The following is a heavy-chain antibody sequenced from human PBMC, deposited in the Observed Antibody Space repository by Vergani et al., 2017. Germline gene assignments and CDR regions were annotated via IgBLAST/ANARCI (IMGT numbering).Heavy chain of an antibody. D-gene: IGHD5-12*01. V-gene: IGHV4-59*08. CDR2: IYYSGST. CDR1: GGSISSYY. Sequence: QVQLQESGPGLVKPSETLSLTCTVSGGSISSYYWSWIRQPPGKGLEWIGYIYYSGSTNYNPSLKSRVTISVDTSKNQFALKLSSVTAADTAVYYCERRATSGFDPWGQGTLVTVSS. CDR3: ERRATSGFDP. J-gene: IGHJ5*02.